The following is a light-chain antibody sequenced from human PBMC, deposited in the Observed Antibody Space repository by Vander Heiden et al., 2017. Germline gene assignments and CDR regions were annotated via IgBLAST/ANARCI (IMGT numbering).Light chain of an antibody. J-gene: IGKJ2*01. CDR2: DAS. Sequence: EIVLTQSPATLSLSPGERATLSCSASQSISADLAWYQQKPGQAPRLLIYDASNRATGIPARFSGSGSGTDFTLTISNLEPEDFAVYYCQQRNSWPRTFGQGTKVEI. V-gene: IGKV3-11*01. CDR1: QSISAD. CDR3: QQRNSWPRT.